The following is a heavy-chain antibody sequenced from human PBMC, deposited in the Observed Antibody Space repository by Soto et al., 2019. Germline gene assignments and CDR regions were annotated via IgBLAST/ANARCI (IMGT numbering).Heavy chain of an antibody. CDR2: IWYDGNNK. CDR3: ARGLHSLFDY. Sequence: QVQLVESGGGVVQPGGSLRLSCAASGFTFSTYGMHWVRQAPGEGLEWVAVIWYDGNNKYYADSVKGRFTISRDNSNNTLYVQMTSLRAEDTAVYYCARGLHSLFDYWGQGTLVTVSS. J-gene: IGHJ4*02. D-gene: IGHD2-21*01. CDR1: GFTFSTYG. V-gene: IGHV3-33*01.